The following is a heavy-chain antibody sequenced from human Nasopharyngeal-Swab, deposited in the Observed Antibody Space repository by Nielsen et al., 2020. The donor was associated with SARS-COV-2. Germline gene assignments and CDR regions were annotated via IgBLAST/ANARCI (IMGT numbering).Heavy chain of an antibody. J-gene: IGHJ6*02. D-gene: IGHD5-12*01. CDR2: INPNSGGT. CDR3: ARDQYSGYDSSYYYYGMDV. V-gene: IGHV1-2*02. Sequence: WVRQAPGQGLEWMGWINPNSGGTNYAQKFQGRVTMTRDTSISTAYMELSRLRSDDTAVYYCARDQYSGYDSSYYYYGMDVWGQGTTVTVPS.